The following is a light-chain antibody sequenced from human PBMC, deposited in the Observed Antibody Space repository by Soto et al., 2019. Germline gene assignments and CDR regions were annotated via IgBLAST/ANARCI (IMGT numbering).Light chain of an antibody. V-gene: IGKV1-6*01. Sequence: IQLTQSPYSRSASVGDEVTITCRASQTIMTYLNWYQLKPGKPPKLLIYAASNLYTGVPSRFSGSRSGTEFALSIRCLQPEDSASYYCLQDYGDSGTFGQGTKVDIK. J-gene: IGKJ1*01. CDR3: LQDYGDSGT. CDR1: QTIMTY. CDR2: AAS.